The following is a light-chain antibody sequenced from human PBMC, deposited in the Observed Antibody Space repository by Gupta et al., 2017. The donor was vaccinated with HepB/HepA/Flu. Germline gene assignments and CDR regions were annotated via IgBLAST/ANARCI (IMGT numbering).Light chain of an antibody. J-gene: IGLJ2*01. CDR1: RSDVGGFNS. Sequence: QSALTQPASVSGSPGQSITISCTGSRSDVGGFNSVSWYQQYPGRAPKLLIYDVSNRPSGVSYRFSGSKSGNTASLTISGLQAEDDADYYCSSFRTGSTLVVFGGGTKVTVL. CDR3: SSFRTGSTLVV. CDR2: DVS. V-gene: IGLV2-14*03.